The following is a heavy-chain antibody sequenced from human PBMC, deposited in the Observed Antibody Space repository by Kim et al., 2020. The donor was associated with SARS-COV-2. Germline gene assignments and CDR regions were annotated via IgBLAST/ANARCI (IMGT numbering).Heavy chain of an antibody. J-gene: IGHJ4*02. CDR1: GYTFTSYA. V-gene: IGHV7-4-1*02. D-gene: IGHD3-22*01. CDR3: ARPREGYYYDSSSTFDY. CDR2: INTNTGNP. Sequence: ASVKVSCKASGYTFTSYAMNWVRQAPGQGLEWMGWINTNTGNPTYAQGFTGRFVFSLDTSVSTAYLQISSLKAEDTAVYYCARPREGYYYDSSSTFDYWGQGTLVTVSS.